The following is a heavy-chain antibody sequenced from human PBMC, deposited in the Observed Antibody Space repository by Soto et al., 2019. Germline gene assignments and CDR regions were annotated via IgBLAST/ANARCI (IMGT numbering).Heavy chain of an antibody. J-gene: IGHJ4*02. V-gene: IGHV4-59*01. CDR3: ARDSYRRLEYSSSWFDY. CDR2: IYYSGST. CDR1: GGSINSYY. Sequence: SETLSLTCTVSGGSINSYYWNWIRQPPGKGLEWIGYIYYSGSTNYNPSLKSRVTISVDTSKNQFSLKLSSVTAADTAVYYCARDSYRRLEYSSSWFDYWGQGTLVTVLL. D-gene: IGHD6-6*01.